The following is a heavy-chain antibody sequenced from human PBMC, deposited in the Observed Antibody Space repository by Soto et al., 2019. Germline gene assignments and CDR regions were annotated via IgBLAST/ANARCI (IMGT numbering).Heavy chain of an antibody. D-gene: IGHD1-1*01. CDR2: ISYDGSSK. CDR1: GFTFSSHG. CDR3: ATSTGTAY. Sequence: QVQLVESGGGVDQPGRSLRLSCAASGFTFSSHGMHWVRQAPGKGLEWVAIISYDGSSKSYADSVKGRFTISRDNSKNMLYLQMNSLRAEDTAVYYCATSTGTAYWGQGTLVIVSS. V-gene: IGHV3-30*03. J-gene: IGHJ4*02.